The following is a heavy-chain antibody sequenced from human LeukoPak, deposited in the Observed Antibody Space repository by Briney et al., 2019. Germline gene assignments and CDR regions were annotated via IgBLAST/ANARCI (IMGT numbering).Heavy chain of an antibody. CDR1: GFTFSSYS. V-gene: IGHV3-21*01. J-gene: IGHJ4*02. CDR3: ARGIQLWLHLFDY. CDR2: ISSSSSYI. Sequence: PGGSLRLSCAASGFTFSSYSMNWVRQAPGKGLEWVSSISSSSSYIYYADSVKGRLTISRDNAKNSLYLQMNSLRAEDTAVYYCARGIQLWLHLFDYWGQGTLVTVSS. D-gene: IGHD5-18*01.